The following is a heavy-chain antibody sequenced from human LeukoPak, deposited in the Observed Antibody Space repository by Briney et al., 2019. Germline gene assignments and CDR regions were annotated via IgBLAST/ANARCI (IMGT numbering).Heavy chain of an antibody. D-gene: IGHD3-3*01. Sequence: SQTLSLTCAISGDSVSSNTAAWYWIWQSPSRGLEWLGRTYYRSKWTYEYAESVRSRITINVDTSKNQFSLHLNSVTPEDTAVYYCARDPSDDQGFDCWGQGTLVTVSS. J-gene: IGHJ5*01. CDR2: TYYRSKWTY. CDR1: GDSVSSNTAA. CDR3: ARDPSDDQGFDC. V-gene: IGHV6-1*01.